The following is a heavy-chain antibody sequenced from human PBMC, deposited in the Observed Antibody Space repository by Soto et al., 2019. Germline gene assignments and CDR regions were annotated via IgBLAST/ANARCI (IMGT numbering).Heavy chain of an antibody. CDR2: IWYDGSNK. V-gene: IGHV3-33*01. CDR3: ARDPSFMITFGGVIVPYYFDY. Sequence: QVQLVESGGGVVQPGRSLRLSCAASGFTLSTYGRHWVRQAPGKGLEWVGIIWYDGSNKYYGDSVKGRFTISRDNSKNTLYLQMNSLRAEDTAVYYCARDPSFMITFGGVIVPYYFDYWGQGTLVTVAS. CDR1: GFTLSTYG. D-gene: IGHD3-16*02. J-gene: IGHJ4*02.